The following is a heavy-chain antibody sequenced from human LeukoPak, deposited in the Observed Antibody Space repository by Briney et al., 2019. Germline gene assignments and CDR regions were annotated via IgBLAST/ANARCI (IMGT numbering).Heavy chain of an antibody. CDR2: INHSGST. CDR3: ARPRVVRGSYDY. D-gene: IGHD3-10*01. J-gene: IGHJ4*02. V-gene: IGHV4-34*01. CDR1: GGSFSGYY. Sequence: SETLSLTCAVYGGSFSGYYWSWIRQPPGKGLEWIGEINHSGSTNYNPSLKSRVTISVDTSKNQFSLKLSSVTAADTAVYYYARPRVVRGSYDYWGQGTLVTVSS.